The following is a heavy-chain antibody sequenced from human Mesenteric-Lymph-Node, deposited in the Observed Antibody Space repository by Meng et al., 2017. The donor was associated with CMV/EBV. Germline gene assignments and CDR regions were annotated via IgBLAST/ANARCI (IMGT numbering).Heavy chain of an antibody. J-gene: IGHJ4*02. D-gene: IGHD6-13*01. Sequence: SGGSVNSGGYYWSWIRQHPGKGLEWIGFIYYSGNTYCDPSLKSRLAISVDRSKNQFSLKLTSVTAADTAVYYCARATGHYSSSWVFDSWGQGTLVTVSS. V-gene: IGHV4-31*02. CDR3: ARATGHYSSSWVFDS. CDR2: IYYSGNT. CDR1: GGSVNSGGYY.